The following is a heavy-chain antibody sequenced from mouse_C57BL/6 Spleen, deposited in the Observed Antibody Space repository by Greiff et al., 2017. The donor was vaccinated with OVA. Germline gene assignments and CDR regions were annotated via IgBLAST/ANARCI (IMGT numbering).Heavy chain of an antibody. Sequence: EVMLVESGAELVKPGASVKLSCTASGFNIKDYYMHWVKQRTEQGLEWIGRIDPEDGETKYAPKFQGKATITADTSSNTAYLQLSSLTSEDTAVYYCARSLYYYGSSLAGFAYWGQGTLVTVSA. V-gene: IGHV14-2*01. D-gene: IGHD1-1*01. CDR3: ARSLYYYGSSLAGFAY. CDR2: IDPEDGET. CDR1: GFNIKDYY. J-gene: IGHJ3*01.